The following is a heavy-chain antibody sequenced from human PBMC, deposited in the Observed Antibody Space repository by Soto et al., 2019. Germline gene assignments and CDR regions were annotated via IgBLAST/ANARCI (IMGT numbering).Heavy chain of an antibody. V-gene: IGHV3-21*01. CDR2: ISGDRSYI. Sequence: EVQLVESGGGPVKSGGSLRLSCAASGFYFVSYTMNWVRQAPGKGLEWVSSISGDRSYIYYADSVKGRFTISRDNAKNSLFLKMNSLRVEDTAVYYCVRDLSAYNWFDLGGPGTLVTVSS. J-gene: IGHJ5*01. CDR3: VRDLSAYNWFDL. CDR1: GFYFVSYT.